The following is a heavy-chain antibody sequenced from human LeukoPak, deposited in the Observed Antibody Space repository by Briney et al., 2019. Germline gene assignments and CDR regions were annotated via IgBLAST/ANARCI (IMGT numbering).Heavy chain of an antibody. CDR3: ARRRGPSSKYCSGGSCYSGWLDP. CDR2: INHSGST. D-gene: IGHD2-15*01. J-gene: IGHJ5*02. CDR1: GGSFSGYY. Sequence: SETLSLTCAVYGGSFSGYYWSWVRQPPGKGREWSGEINHSGSTNYNPSLKSRVTISVDTSKNQFSLKLSSVTAADTAVYYCARRRGPSSKYCSGGSCYSGWLDPWGQGTLVTVSS. V-gene: IGHV4-34*01.